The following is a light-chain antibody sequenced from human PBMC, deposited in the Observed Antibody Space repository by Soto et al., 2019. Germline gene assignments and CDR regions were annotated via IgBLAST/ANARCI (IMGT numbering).Light chain of an antibody. CDR2: DVA. J-gene: IGLJ1*01. Sequence: QSALTQPPSASGSLGQSVTISCTGTSGDVGHYNYVSWYQQQPGKAPKLMIYDVATRPSGVSNRFSGSKSGSTASLIISRLQTEDEADYYCVSFTSSTTYVFGSGTKVTVL. V-gene: IGLV2-14*03. CDR3: VSFTSSTTYV. CDR1: SGDVGHYNY.